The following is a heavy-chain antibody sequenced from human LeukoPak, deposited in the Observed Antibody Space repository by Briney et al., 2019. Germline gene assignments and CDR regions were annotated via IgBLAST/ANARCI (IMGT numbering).Heavy chain of an antibody. V-gene: IGHV3-74*01. J-gene: IGHJ5*02. CDR1: GFTFSDFW. CDR2: INSGGTVT. CDR3: ARDEGEGWFDP. D-gene: IGHD3-16*01. Sequence: GGSLRLSCAASGFTFSDFWMHWVRQTPGKGLVWVSRINSGGTVTNYADSVKGRLTISRDNSKNTLYLQMNSLRAEDTAVYYCARDEGEGWFDPWGQGTLVTVSS.